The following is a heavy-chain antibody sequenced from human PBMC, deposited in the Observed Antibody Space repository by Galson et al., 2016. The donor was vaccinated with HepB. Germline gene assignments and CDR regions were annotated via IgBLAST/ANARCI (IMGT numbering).Heavy chain of an antibody. Sequence: SVKVSCKASGYMFTTYDINWVRQAAGQGLEWMGWMNPDSGHTGYAQKFQGRVTMTRDTSISTAYMELSSLRSDDTAVYYCARDSRTHYDSWSGYSRYFHVGMDVWGQEPTFTVSS. CDR2: MNPDSGHT. D-gene: IGHD3-3*01. J-gene: IGHJ6*02. CDR1: GYMFTTYD. CDR3: ARDSRTHYDSWSGYSRYFHVGMDV. V-gene: IGHV1-8*01.